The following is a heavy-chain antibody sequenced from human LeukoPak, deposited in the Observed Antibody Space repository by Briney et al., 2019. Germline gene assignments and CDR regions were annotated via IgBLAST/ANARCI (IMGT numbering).Heavy chain of an antibody. Sequence: QAGGSLRLSCAASGFIVNTNYMSWVRQAPGRGLEWVSFIYADGNTYYADSVKGRFTISRDNSKDTLYLQMNNLRVEDTAVYYCAGGYTGYYFDYWGQGTLVTVSS. V-gene: IGHV3-66*01. CDR2: IYADGNT. J-gene: IGHJ4*02. CDR1: GFIVNTNY. CDR3: AGGYTGYYFDY. D-gene: IGHD5-18*01.